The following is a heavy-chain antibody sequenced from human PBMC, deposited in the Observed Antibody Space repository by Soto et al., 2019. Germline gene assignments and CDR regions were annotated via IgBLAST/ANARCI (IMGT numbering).Heavy chain of an antibody. CDR1: GFSLSTSGVG. V-gene: IGHV2-5*02. CDR2: IYWDDDK. D-gene: IGHD3-10*01. CDR3: ARSGVRYYFDY. J-gene: IGHJ4*02. Sequence: QITLKESDPTLVKPTQTLTLTCTFSGFSLSTSGVGVGWIRQPPGKALEWLAIIYWDDDKRYSPSLKSRLTITKDTSKNQVVLTMTNMDPVDTATYFCARSGVRYYFDYWGQGTLVTVSS.